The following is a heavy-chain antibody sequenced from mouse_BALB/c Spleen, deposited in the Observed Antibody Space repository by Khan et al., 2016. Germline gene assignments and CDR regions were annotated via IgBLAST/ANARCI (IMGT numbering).Heavy chain of an antibody. CDR1: GFTFNTYA. Sequence: EVQLVESGGGLVQPKGSLKLSCAASGFTFNTYAMNWVRQAPGKGLEWVARIRSKSNNYATYYADSVKDRFTISRDDSQSMHYLQMNNLKTEDTAMYYCLGRGYDAWFAYWGQGTLVTVSA. J-gene: IGHJ3*01. CDR2: IRSKSNNYAT. V-gene: IGHV10-1*02. D-gene: IGHD2-2*01. CDR3: LGRGYDAWFAY.